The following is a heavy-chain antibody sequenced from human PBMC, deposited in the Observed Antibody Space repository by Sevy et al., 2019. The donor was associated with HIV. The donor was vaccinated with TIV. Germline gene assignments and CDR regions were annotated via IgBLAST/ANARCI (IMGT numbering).Heavy chain of an antibody. Sequence: SETLSLTCAVYGGSFSGYYWSWIRQPPGKGLEGIGEINHSGSTNYNPSLKSRVTISVDTSKNQFSLKLSSVTAADTAVYYCAKTYYYDSSGYYNWGQGTMVTVSS. J-gene: IGHJ3*01. CDR1: GGSFSGYY. V-gene: IGHV4-34*01. D-gene: IGHD3-22*01. CDR3: AKTYYYDSSGYYN. CDR2: INHSGST.